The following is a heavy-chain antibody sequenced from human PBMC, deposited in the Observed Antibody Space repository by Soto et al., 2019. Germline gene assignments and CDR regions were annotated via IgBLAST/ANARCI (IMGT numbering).Heavy chain of an antibody. V-gene: IGHV4-39*01. CDR1: GGSISSSSYY. D-gene: IGHD3-10*01. CDR3: ATLAAATMVRGVIGWFDP. CDR2: IYYSGST. J-gene: IGHJ5*02. Sequence: SETLSLTCTVSGGSISSSSYYWGWIRHPPGKGLEWVGSIYYSGSTYYNPSLKSRVTISVDTSKNQFSLKLSSVTAADTAVYYCATLAAATMVRGVIGWFDPWGQGTLVTVSS.